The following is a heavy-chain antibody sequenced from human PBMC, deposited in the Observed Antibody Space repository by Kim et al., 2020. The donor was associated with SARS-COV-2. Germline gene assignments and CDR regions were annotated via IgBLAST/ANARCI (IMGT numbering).Heavy chain of an antibody. D-gene: IGHD6-19*01. CDR1: GFTFSNYA. V-gene: IGHV3-23*01. CDR3: VKRPRIAVAGHFDD. Sequence: GGSLRLSCVASGFTFSNYAMSWVRQAPGKGLEWVSSISGSGGSTYYIDSVKGRFTMSRDNPKNTLYLQMNSLGAEDTAVYYCVKRPRIAVAGHFDDWGQGTVVTVSS. CDR2: ISGSGGST. J-gene: IGHJ4*02.